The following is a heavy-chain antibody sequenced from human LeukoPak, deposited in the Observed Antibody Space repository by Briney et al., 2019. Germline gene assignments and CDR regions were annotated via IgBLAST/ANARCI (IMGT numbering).Heavy chain of an antibody. J-gene: IGHJ4*02. Sequence: SETLSLTCAVYGGSFSGYYWSWIRQPPGKGLEWIGEINHSGSTNYNPSLKSRVTISVDTSKNQFSLKPSSVTAADTAVYYCARHLFAFGSGSYYRGHFDYWGQGTLVTVSS. CDR3: ARHLFAFGSGSYYRGHFDY. CDR2: INHSGST. CDR1: GGSFSGYY. V-gene: IGHV4-34*01. D-gene: IGHD3-10*01.